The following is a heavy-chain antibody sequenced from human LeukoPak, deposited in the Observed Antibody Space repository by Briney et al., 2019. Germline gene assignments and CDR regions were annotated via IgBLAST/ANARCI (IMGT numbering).Heavy chain of an antibody. D-gene: IGHD2-2*01. CDR3: AKDRPILGYCSSTSCPGTLDY. CDR2: ISSSSSYI. Sequence: GGSLRLSCAASGFTFSSYSMNWVRQAPGKGLEWVSSISSSSSYIYYADSVKGRFTISRDNSKNTLYLQMNSLRAEDTAVYYCAKDRPILGYCSSTSCPGTLDYWGQGTLVTVSS. CDR1: GFTFSSYS. J-gene: IGHJ4*02. V-gene: IGHV3-21*01.